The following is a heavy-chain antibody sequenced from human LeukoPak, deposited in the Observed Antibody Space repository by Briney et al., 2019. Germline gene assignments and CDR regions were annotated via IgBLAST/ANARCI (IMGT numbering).Heavy chain of an antibody. CDR2: ISTYNGNT. Sequence: ASVKVSCKASGYTFTSYGINWLRQAPGQGLEWMGWISTYNGNTNYAQKLQGRVTMTTDTSTSTAYMELRSLRSDDTAVYYCARAPITVAGSALWYWGQGTLVTVSS. CDR3: ARAPITVAGSALWY. J-gene: IGHJ4*02. V-gene: IGHV1-18*01. D-gene: IGHD6-19*01. CDR1: GYTFTSYG.